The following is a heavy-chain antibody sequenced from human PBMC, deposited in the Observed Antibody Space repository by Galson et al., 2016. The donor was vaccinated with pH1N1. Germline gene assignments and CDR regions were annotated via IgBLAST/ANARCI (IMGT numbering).Heavy chain of an antibody. CDR3: ARELGGDSFDF. V-gene: IGHV3-30*02. CDR1: GFTFSNSG. J-gene: IGHJ4*02. D-gene: IGHD2-21*02. Sequence: SLRLSCAASGFTFSNSGMHWVRQAPGKGMDWVAFIRYDGSEKYYADSVKGRFTISRDDSKKTLSLQMNSLRVEDTAVYYCARELGGDSFDFWAQGTLVTVSS. CDR2: IRYDGSEK.